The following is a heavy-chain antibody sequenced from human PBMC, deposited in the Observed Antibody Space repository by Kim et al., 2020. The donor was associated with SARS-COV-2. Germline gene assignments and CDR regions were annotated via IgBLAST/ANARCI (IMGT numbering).Heavy chain of an antibody. CDR3: ARGGYCSSTSCPESYYGMDV. D-gene: IGHD2-2*01. CDR2: IIPIFGTA. V-gene: IGHV1-69*13. Sequence: SVKVSCKASGGTFSSYAISWVRQAPGQGLEWMGGIIPIFGTANYAQKFQGRVTITADESTSTAYMELSSLRSEDTAVYYCARGGYCSSTSCPESYYGMDVWGQGTTVTVSS. J-gene: IGHJ6*02. CDR1: GGTFSSYA.